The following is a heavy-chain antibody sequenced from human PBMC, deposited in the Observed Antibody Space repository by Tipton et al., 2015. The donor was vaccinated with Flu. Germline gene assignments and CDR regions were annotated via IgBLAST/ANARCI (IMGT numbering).Heavy chain of an antibody. D-gene: IGHD5-24*01. V-gene: IGHV3-7*01. CDR3: ATVNGYHQGRSWYFDL. CDR2: INQGGSEK. J-gene: IGHJ2*01. Sequence: LSCAASGFILSNFWMSWVRQAPGKGLEWVANINQGGSEKYSVDSVKGRFTITRDNANNSLYLQMHSLRAEDTAVYYCATVNGYHQGRSWYFDLWGRGTLVTVSS. CDR1: GFILSNFW.